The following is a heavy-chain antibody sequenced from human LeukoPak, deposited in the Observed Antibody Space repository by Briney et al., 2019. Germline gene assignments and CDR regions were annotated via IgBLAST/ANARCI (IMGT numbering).Heavy chain of an antibody. J-gene: IGHJ4*02. CDR3: ARDDTVAAIPGDY. CDR1: GGSISSSSYY. D-gene: IGHD2-15*01. CDR2: IYYSGST. Sequence: PSETLSLTCTVSGGSISSSSYYWGWLRQPPGKGLEWIGSIYYSGSTYYNPSLKSRVTISVDTSKNQFSLKLSSVTAADTAVYYCARDDTVAAIPGDYWGQGTLVTVSS. V-gene: IGHV4-39*07.